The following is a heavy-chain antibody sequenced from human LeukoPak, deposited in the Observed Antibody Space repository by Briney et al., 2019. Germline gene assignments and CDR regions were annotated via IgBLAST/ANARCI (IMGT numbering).Heavy chain of an antibody. CDR2: ISTSSSYI. CDR1: GFTFSSYS. CDR3: ARDLFTRYYMDV. V-gene: IGHV3-21*01. Sequence: GGSLRLSCAASGFTFSSYSMNWVRQAPGKGLEWVSSISTSSSYIYYADSVKGRFTISRDNAKKSPYLQMNSLRAEDTAVYYCARDLFTRYYMDVWGKGTTVTISS. J-gene: IGHJ6*03. D-gene: IGHD2-21*01.